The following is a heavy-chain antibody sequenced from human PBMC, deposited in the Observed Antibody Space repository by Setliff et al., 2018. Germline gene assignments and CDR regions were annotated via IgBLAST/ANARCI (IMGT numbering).Heavy chain of an antibody. CDR1: GGTFNSYA. D-gene: IGHD5-18*01. Sequence: GASVKVSCKASGGTFNSYAISWVRQAPGQGLEWMGGIIPVFGTTDYSQKFQGRVTIITDESTSTAFMEVSSLRTEDTAVYYCAREGVDTRSSTDYRYYMDVWGKGTTVTVSS. CDR3: AREGVDTRSSTDYRYYMDV. J-gene: IGHJ6*03. CDR2: IIPVFGTT. V-gene: IGHV1-69*05.